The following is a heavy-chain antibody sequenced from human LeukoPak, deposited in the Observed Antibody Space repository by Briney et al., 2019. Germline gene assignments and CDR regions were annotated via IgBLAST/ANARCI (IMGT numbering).Heavy chain of an antibody. CDR2: IYHSGST. CDR3: ARQIRITMVRGVAGY. J-gene: IGHJ4*02. CDR1: GGSISSSSYY. D-gene: IGHD3-10*01. V-gene: IGHV4-39*01. Sequence: SSETLSLTCTVSGGSISSSSYYWGWIRQPPGKGLEWIGSIYHSGSTYYNPSLKSRVTISVDTSKNQFSLKLSSVTAADTAVYYCARQIRITMVRGVAGYWGQGTLVTVSS.